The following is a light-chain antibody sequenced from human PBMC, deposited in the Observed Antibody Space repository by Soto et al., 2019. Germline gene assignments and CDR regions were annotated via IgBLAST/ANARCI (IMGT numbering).Light chain of an antibody. Sequence: QSALTQPASVSGSPGQSITISCTGTSSDIGGYNYVSWYQQHPGKAPKHMIYEVSNRPSGVSNRFSGSKSGNTASLTISGLQAEDEADYYCSSYTSSSTPVFGGETKLTVL. CDR3: SSYTSSSTPV. V-gene: IGLV2-14*01. CDR1: SSDIGGYNY. J-gene: IGLJ3*02. CDR2: EVS.